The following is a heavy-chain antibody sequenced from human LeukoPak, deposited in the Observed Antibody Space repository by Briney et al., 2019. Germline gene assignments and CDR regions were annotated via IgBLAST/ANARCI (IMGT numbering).Heavy chain of an antibody. CDR3: ARVKYYYDSSGYYRIYYFDY. J-gene: IGHJ4*02. CDR1: GGSISSYY. V-gene: IGHV4-59*01. Sequence: SETLPLTCTVSGGSISSYYWSWIRQPPGKGLEWIGYIYYSGSTNYNPSLKSLVTISVDTSKNQFSPKLSSVTAADTAVYYCARVKYYYDSSGYYRIYYFDYWGQGTLVTVSS. D-gene: IGHD3-22*01. CDR2: IYYSGST.